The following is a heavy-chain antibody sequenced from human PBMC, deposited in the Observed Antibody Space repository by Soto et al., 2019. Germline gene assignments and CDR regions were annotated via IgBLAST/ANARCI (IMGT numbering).Heavy chain of an antibody. CDR3: ARPLCSSTRCGPYFFDS. J-gene: IGHJ4*02. CDR2: VDGSGYDT. D-gene: IGHD2-2*01. V-gene: IGHV3-23*01. CDR1: GFTFSSHA. Sequence: PGGSLRLSCAASGFTFSSHAMGWLRQAPGTGPEWVAFVDGSGYDTSYADSVKGRFTISRDNSENSLYLHMNSLRAEDTGRYFCARPLCSSTRCGPYFFDSWGQGSLVTVSS.